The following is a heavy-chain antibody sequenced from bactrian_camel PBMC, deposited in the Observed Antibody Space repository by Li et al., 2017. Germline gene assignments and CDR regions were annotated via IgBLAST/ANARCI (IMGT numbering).Heavy chain of an antibody. Sequence: HVQLVESGGDSVQAGGSLRLSCAYSVGYTRLGWFRQAPGKEREGVAYIDSVCSTTYANSVKGRFTISKDNAKNTVYLQMDSLNHEDAGTYYCAADSVNLQLARWYSYWGQGTQVTVS. CDR1: VGYTRL. CDR2: IDSVCST. D-gene: IGHD7*01. CDR3: AADSVNLQLARWYSY. J-gene: IGHJ4*01. V-gene: IGHV3S53*01.